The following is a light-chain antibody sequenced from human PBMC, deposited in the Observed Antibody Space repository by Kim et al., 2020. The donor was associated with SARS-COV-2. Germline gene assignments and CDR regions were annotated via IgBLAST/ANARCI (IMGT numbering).Light chain of an antibody. J-gene: IGLJ3*02. CDR3: SSYTSSSTLV. Sequence: GQSITTSCTGTRSDVGGYNYVSWYQQHPGKAPKLMIYDVSNRPSGVSNRFSGSKSGNTASLTSSGLQAEDEADYYCSSYTSSSTLVFGGGTQLTVL. CDR2: DVS. V-gene: IGLV2-14*03. CDR1: RSDVGGYNY.